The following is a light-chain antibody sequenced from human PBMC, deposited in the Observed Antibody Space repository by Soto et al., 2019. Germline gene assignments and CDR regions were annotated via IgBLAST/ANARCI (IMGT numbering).Light chain of an antibody. CDR1: PSNIGAGFD. CDR3: QSYDTSLSGAWV. J-gene: IGLJ3*02. CDR2: GTT. V-gene: IGLV1-40*01. Sequence: QLVLTQPPSVSGAPGQRITISCTGSPSNIGAGFDVHWYQQFPGTAPKLLIYGTTSRPSGVPDRFSGSQSGTSASLAITGLQAGDEADYCCQSYDTSLSGAWVFGGGTKVTVL.